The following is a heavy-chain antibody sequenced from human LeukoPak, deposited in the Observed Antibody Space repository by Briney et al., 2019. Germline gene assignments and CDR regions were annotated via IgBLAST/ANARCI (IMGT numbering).Heavy chain of an antibody. CDR2: INPNSGGT. CDR3: ARDIDSSGYYPPFFDY. V-gene: IGHV1-2*02. CDR1: GYTFTGYY. Sequence: GASVKVSCKASGYTFTGYYMHWVRQAPGQGLEWMGWINPNSGGTNYAQKFQGRVTMTRDTSISTAYMELSRLRSDDTAVYYCARDIDSSGYYPPFFDYWGQGTLVTVSS. D-gene: IGHD3-22*01. J-gene: IGHJ4*02.